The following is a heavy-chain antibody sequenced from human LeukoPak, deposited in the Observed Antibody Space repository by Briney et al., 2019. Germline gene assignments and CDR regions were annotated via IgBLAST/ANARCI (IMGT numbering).Heavy chain of an antibody. CDR3: ARDGGPDAFDI. J-gene: IGHJ3*02. CDR1: GGSISSSNW. CDR2: IYHSGST. D-gene: IGHD6-25*01. V-gene: IGHV4-4*02. Sequence: SETLSLTCAVSGGSISSSNWWSRVRQPRGKGLEWIGEIYHSGSTNYNPSLKSRVTISVDKSKNQFSLKLSSVTAADTAVYYCARDGGPDAFDIWGQGTMVTVSS.